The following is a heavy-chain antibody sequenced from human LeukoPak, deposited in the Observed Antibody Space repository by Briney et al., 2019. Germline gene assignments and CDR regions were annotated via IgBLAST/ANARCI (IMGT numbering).Heavy chain of an antibody. Sequence: ASVKVSCKAPGYTFTDYYIHWVQQAPGQGLEWMGCIDPDSGGTKYGQNFQGRVTMTRDTSINTAYMELSRLRSDDTAVYYCAREYYDSSGIKYAFDIWGQGTMVTVSS. J-gene: IGHJ3*02. CDR1: GYTFTDYY. CDR2: IDPDSGGT. CDR3: AREYYDSSGIKYAFDI. D-gene: IGHD3-22*01. V-gene: IGHV1-2*02.